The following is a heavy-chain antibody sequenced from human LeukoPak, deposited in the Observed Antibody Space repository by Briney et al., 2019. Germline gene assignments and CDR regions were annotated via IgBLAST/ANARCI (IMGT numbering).Heavy chain of an antibody. CDR1: GYTFTSYG. D-gene: IGHD3-22*01. CDR2: ISAYNGNT. Sequence: ASVKVSCKASGYTFTSYGISWVRQAPGQGLEWMGWISAYNGNTNYAQKLQGRVTMTTDTSTSTAYMELRSLRSDDTAVCYCARYSYYYDSSGYSYYFDYRGQGTLVTVSS. CDR3: ARYSYYYDSSGYSYYFDY. V-gene: IGHV1-18*01. J-gene: IGHJ4*02.